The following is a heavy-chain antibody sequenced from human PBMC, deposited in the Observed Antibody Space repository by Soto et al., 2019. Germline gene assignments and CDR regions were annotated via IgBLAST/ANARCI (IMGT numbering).Heavy chain of an antibody. Sequence: QVQLVESGGGVVQPGRSLRLSCAASGFTFSSYAMHWVRQAPGKGLEWVAVISYDGSNKYYADSVKGRFTISRDNSKNTLYLQMNSLRAEDTAVYYCARSIAVAGYYFDYWGQGTLVTVSS. CDR3: ARSIAVAGYYFDY. CDR2: ISYDGSNK. V-gene: IGHV3-30-3*01. J-gene: IGHJ4*02. CDR1: GFTFSSYA. D-gene: IGHD6-19*01.